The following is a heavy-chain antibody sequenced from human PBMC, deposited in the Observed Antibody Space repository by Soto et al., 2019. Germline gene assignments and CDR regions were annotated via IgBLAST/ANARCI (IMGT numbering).Heavy chain of an antibody. D-gene: IGHD3-9*01. CDR3: ARDYDILTGYYSGYFDY. V-gene: IGHV1-18*04. Sequence: ASVKVSCKASGYTFTSYGISWVRQAPGQGLEWMGWISAYNGNTNYAQKLQGRVTMPTDTSTSTAYMELRSLRSDDTAVYYCARDYDILTGYYSGYFDYWGQGTLVTVSS. J-gene: IGHJ4*02. CDR1: GYTFTSYG. CDR2: ISAYNGNT.